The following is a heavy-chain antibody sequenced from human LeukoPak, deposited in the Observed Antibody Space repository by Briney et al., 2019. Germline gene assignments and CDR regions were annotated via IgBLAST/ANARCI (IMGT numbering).Heavy chain of an antibody. Sequence: GRSLRLSCTASGFTFFSYPMNWVRQAPGKGLEWVSAISGSGGSTYYADSVKGRLTISRDNPKHTLYLQMNSLRAEDTAVYYCARDGEPRLDWYFDLWGRGTLVTVSS. J-gene: IGHJ2*01. CDR1: GFTFFSYP. CDR2: ISGSGGST. D-gene: IGHD2-21*01. CDR3: ARDGEPRLDWYFDL. V-gene: IGHV3-23*01.